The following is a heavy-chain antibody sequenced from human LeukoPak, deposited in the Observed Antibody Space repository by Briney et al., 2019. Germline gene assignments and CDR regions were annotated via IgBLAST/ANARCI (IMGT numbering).Heavy chain of an antibody. CDR3: ARDLRGTVDY. CDR2: IYHSGST. V-gene: IGHV4-4*02. J-gene: IGHJ4*02. CDR1: GGSISTSHW. Sequence: PSETLSLTCAVSGGSISTSHWWSWVRQPPGKGLEWIGEIYHSGSTNYNPSLRSRVTISVDKSNNQFSLKLTSVTAADTAVYYCARDLRGTVDYWGQGTLVTVSS. D-gene: IGHD3-16*01.